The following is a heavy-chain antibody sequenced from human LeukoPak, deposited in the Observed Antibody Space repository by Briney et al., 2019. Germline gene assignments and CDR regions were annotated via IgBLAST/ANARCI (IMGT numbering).Heavy chain of an antibody. Sequence: ASVKVSCKASGYTFTSYGISWVRQAPGQGLEWMGWISGYNGNTNYAQKVQGRVTMTTDTSTSTAYMELRSLRSDDTAVYYCARDQRGTYYDYVWGSYPYDYWGQGTLVTVSS. D-gene: IGHD3-16*02. CDR3: ARDQRGTYYDYVWGSYPYDY. CDR1: GYTFTSYG. J-gene: IGHJ4*02. CDR2: ISGYNGNT. V-gene: IGHV1-18*01.